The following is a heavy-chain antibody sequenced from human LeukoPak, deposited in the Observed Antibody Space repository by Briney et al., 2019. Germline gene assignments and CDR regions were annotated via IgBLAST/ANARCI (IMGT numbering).Heavy chain of an antibody. D-gene: IGHD3-22*01. CDR3: ARAAGDSSGYYHESYYFDY. CDR1: GFTFSSYW. V-gene: IGHV3-21*01. CDR2: ISSSSSYI. J-gene: IGHJ4*02. Sequence: GGSLRLSXAASGFTFSSYWMTWVRQAPGKGLEWVSSISSSSSYIYYADSVKGRFTISRDNAKNSLYLQMNSLRAEDTAVYYCARAAGDSSGYYHESYYFDYWGQGTLVTVSS.